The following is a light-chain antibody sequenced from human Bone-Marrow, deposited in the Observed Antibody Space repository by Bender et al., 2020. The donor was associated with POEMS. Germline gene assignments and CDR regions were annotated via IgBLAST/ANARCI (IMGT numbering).Light chain of an antibody. V-gene: IGLV1-44*01. J-gene: IGLJ3*02. CDR1: NSNIGTNA. CDR3: AAWDAGLSGGV. Sequence: SVLTQPPSASGTPGQRVTISCSGSNSNIGTNAVNLYQQFPGTSPKLLVYSDNQRPSGVPDRFYAFNAGTSASLAISGLQSEDEADYYCAAWDAGLSGGVFGGVTKLTVL. CDR2: SDN.